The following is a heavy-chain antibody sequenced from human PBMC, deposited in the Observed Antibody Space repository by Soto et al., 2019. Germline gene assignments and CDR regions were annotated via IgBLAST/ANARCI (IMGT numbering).Heavy chain of an antibody. D-gene: IGHD3-3*01. CDR2: IYWDDDK. CDR1: GFSLTTSGVG. Sequence: QITLNESGPTQVKPRQTLTLTCTFSGFSLTTSGVGVGWIRQSPGKAPEWLALIYWDDDKRYSPSLKSRLTITKDTSKNQVVQTLADLDPADTATYYCAHRVLRTVFGLVTTTAIYFDFWGQGTPVAVSS. CDR3: AHRVLRTVFGLVTTTAIYFDF. J-gene: IGHJ4*02. V-gene: IGHV2-5*02.